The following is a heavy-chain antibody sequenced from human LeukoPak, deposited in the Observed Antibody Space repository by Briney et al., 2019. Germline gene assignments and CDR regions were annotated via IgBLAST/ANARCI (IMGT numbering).Heavy chain of an antibody. CDR3: AKDLRDSSLDY. J-gene: IGHJ4*02. V-gene: IGHV3-23*01. CDR1: GFTFSSYS. D-gene: IGHD6-13*01. Sequence: GGSLRLSCAASGFTFSSYSMNWVRQAPGKGLEWVSAISGSGGSTYYADSVKGRFTISRDNSKNTLSLQMNSLRAEDTAVYYCAKDLRDSSLDYWGQGTLVTVSS. CDR2: ISGSGGST.